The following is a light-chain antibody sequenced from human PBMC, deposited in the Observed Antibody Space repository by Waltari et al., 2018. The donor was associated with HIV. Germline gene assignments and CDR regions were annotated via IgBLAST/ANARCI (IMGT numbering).Light chain of an antibody. CDR3: SSHAGSKVV. Sequence: QSALTQPPSASGSPGQSVTLSCTGTSSDVGGYNYVSWHQQHPGKAPKLMIYDVIKRPSGGPDRFSGSKPGTTASLTVSGLQPEDEADYYCSSHAGSKVVFGGGTRLTVL. J-gene: IGLJ2*01. CDR1: SSDVGGYNY. V-gene: IGLV2-8*01. CDR2: DVI.